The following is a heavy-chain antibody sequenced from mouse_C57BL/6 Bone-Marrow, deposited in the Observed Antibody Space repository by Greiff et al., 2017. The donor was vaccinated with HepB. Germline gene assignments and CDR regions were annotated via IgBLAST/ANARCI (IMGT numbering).Heavy chain of an antibody. J-gene: IGHJ4*01. V-gene: IGHV1-18*01. CDR1: GYTFTDYN. CDR3: ARGRLDY. CDR2: INPNTGGT. Sequence: VQLQQSGPELVKPGASVKIPCKASGYTFTDYNMDWVKQSPGKSLEWIGDINPNTGGTTYNQKFKGKATLTVDKSSSTAYMELRSLTSEDTAVCYGARGRLDYWGQGTSVTVSS.